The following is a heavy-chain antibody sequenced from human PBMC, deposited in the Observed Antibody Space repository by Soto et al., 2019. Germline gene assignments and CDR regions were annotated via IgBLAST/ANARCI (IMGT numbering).Heavy chain of an antibody. CDR2: IYWDDDK. J-gene: IGHJ4*02. Sequence: QITLKESGPTLVKPTQTLTLTCTFSGFSLSTSGVGVGWIRQPPGKALEWLAVIYWDDDKRYSPSLKSRVTXTXDXPKNQVVLTMTNLDPVDTATYHCVKNSYYGSGTLDYWGQGTLVTVSS. V-gene: IGHV2-5*02. CDR3: VKNSYYGSGTLDY. D-gene: IGHD3-10*01. CDR1: GFSLSTSGVG.